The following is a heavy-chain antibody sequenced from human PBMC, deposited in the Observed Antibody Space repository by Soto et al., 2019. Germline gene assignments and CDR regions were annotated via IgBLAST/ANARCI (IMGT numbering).Heavy chain of an antibody. CDR1: GGAFSSYA. J-gene: IGHJ6*02. CDR3: TRDPWAPPVTDYYYYGMDV. D-gene: IGHD4-4*01. CDR2: IIPIFGTA. V-gene: IGHV1-69*13. Sequence: SVKVSCKASGGAFSSYAISWVRQAPGQGLEWMGGIIPIFGTANYAQKFQGRVTITADESTSTAYMELSSLRSEDTAVYYCTRDPWAPPVTDYYYYGMDVWGQGTTVTVSS.